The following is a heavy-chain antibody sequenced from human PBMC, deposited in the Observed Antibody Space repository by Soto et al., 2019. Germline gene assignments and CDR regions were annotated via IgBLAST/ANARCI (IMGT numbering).Heavy chain of an antibody. CDR2: ISSSSNFI. CDR3: ARGPYYYDSSGFVDY. V-gene: IGHV3-21*01. CDR1: GFTFSTYS. Sequence: LRLSCAASGFTFSTYSMNWVRQAPGKGLEWVSSISSSSNFIYYADSMKGRFIISRDNAKNSLYLQMNSLRAEDTAVYFCARGPYYYDSSGFVDYWGQGTLVTVSS. D-gene: IGHD3-22*01. J-gene: IGHJ4*02.